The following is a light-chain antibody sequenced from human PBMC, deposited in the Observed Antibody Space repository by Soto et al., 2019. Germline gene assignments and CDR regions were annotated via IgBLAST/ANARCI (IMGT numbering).Light chain of an antibody. V-gene: IGKV1-5*03. CDR3: QQYHNFSPYT. J-gene: IGKJ2*01. CDR1: QSIGGW. CDR2: KTS. Sequence: DIQMTQSPSTLSASVGDRVAITCRASQSIGGWLAWYQQKPGKAPKLLISKTSDLESGVPSRFSGSESGTEFTLTISNLQPDDFATYYCQQYHNFSPYTFGQGTKLEIK.